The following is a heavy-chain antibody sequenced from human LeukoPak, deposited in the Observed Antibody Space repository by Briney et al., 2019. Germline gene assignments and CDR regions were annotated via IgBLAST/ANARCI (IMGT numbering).Heavy chain of an antibody. CDR2: ISYDGSNK. Sequence: GGSLRLSCAASGFTFSSYAMHWVRQAPGKGLEWVAGISYDGSNKYYADSAKRRFPTSRDNSKNTPYLQMNSLPAEDTAVYYCARPYSSSAYWGQGTLPTVPS. CDR1: GFTFSSYA. J-gene: IGHJ4*02. D-gene: IGHD6-6*01. CDR3: ARPYSSSAY. V-gene: IGHV3-30*04.